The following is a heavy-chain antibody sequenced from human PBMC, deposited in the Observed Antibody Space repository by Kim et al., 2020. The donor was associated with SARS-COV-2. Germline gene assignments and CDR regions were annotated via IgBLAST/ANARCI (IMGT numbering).Heavy chain of an antibody. V-gene: IGHV5-10-1*01. D-gene: IGHD1-26*01. Sequence: NYSPSFQGHVTISADKSISTAYLQWSSLKASDTAMYYCARHGAVGATIDYWGQGTLVTVSS. CDR3: ARHGAVGATIDY. J-gene: IGHJ4*02.